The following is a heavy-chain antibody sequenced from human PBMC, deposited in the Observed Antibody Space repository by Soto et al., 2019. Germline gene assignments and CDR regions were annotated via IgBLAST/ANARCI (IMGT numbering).Heavy chain of an antibody. J-gene: IGHJ3*02. CDR3: PLSTLSCWGGSRSGHGAFDI. Sequence: PGESLKISCKGSGYSFTSYWIGWVRQMPGKGLEWMGIIYPGDSDTRYSPSFQGQVTISADKSISTAYLQWSSLKASDTAMYYSPLSTLSCWGGSRSGHGAFDIWGQAIMVTVS. V-gene: IGHV5-51*01. D-gene: IGHD2-15*01. CDR1: GYSFTSYW. CDR2: IYPGDSDT.